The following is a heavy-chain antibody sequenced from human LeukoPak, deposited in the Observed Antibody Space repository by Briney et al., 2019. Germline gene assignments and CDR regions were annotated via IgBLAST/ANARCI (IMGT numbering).Heavy chain of an antibody. CDR1: GGSFSGYY. D-gene: IGHD6-19*01. CDR2: INHSEST. Sequence: PSETLSLTCAVYGGSFSGYYWSWIRQPPGKGLEWIGEINHSESTNYNPSLKSRVTISVDTSKNQFSLKLSSVTAADTAVYYCARDIAVAGYFDYWGQGTLVTVSS. J-gene: IGHJ4*02. CDR3: ARDIAVAGYFDY. V-gene: IGHV4-34*01.